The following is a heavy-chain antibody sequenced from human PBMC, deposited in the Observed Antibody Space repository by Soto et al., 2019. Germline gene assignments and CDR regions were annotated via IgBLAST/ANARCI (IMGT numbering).Heavy chain of an antibody. CDR1: GGSISSSSYY. D-gene: IGHD2-2*01. Sequence: QMQLRESGPGLVKPSETLSLTCTVSGGSISSSSYYWGWIRQPLGKGQEWIGSIYYSGSTYYNPSLKSRVTISIDTSKNQFSLKLSSVTAADTAVYYCARHTWGRQRGWFDPWGQGTLVTVSS. J-gene: IGHJ5*02. V-gene: IGHV4-39*01. CDR3: ARHTWGRQRGWFDP. CDR2: IYYSGST.